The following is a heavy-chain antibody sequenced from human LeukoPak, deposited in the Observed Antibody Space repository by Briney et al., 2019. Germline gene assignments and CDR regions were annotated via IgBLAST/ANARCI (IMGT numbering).Heavy chain of an antibody. J-gene: IGHJ4*02. D-gene: IGHD2-2*02. V-gene: IGHV3-30*04. CDR3: ARDLQPYCSSTSCYTGRD. Sequence: GGSLRLSCAASGFTFSSYAMHWVRQAPGKGLEWVAVISYDGSNKYYADSVKGRFTISRDDSKNTLYLQMNSLRAEDTAVYYCARDLQPYCSSTSCYTGRDWGQGTLVTVSS. CDR1: GFTFSSYA. CDR2: ISYDGSNK.